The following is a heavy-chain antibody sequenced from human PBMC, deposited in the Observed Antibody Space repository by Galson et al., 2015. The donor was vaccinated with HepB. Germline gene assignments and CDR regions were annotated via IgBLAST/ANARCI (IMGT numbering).Heavy chain of an antibody. Sequence: SLRLSCAASGFTFNKYAMSWVRQAPGKGLEWVATISGSGGSVYFAEAVRGRFSIFRDNHKNTTALRMTSLRLEDTALYFCTKDYGPLTYGLFDSFDVWGQGTMVAVSS. CDR2: ISGSGGSV. D-gene: IGHD3-9*01. CDR1: GFTFNKYA. CDR3: TKDYGPLTYGLFDSFDV. V-gene: IGHV3-23*01. J-gene: IGHJ3*01.